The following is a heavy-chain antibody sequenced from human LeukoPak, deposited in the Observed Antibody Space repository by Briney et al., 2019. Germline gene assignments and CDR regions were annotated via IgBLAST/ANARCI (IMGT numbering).Heavy chain of an antibody. J-gene: IGHJ3*02. CDR1: GDSVSCNSAA. V-gene: IGHV6-1*01. CDR2: TYYRSKLYN. CDR3: ARYVDTGDAFDI. D-gene: IGHD5-18*01. Sequence: SQTLSLTCAISGDSVSCNSAAWNWIRQSPSRGLEWLGRTYYRSKLYNDYAVSVNRRITNNPDTSKNQSSQPQNSVTPEDAGVYYCARYVDTGDAFDIWGQGTMVTVSS.